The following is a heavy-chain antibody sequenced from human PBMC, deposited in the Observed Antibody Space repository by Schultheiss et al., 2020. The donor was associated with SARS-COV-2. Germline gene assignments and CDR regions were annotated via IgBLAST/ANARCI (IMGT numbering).Heavy chain of an antibody. V-gene: IGHV3-20*04. CDR2: INWNGGST. CDR1: GFTFDDYG. Sequence: GGSLRLSCAASGFTFDDYGMSWVRQAPGKGLEWVSGINWNGGSTGYADSVKGRFTISRDNAKNSLYLQMNSLRAEDTAVYYCASAGDSDAFDIWGQGTMVTVSS. CDR3: ASAGDSDAFDI. D-gene: IGHD7-27*01. J-gene: IGHJ3*02.